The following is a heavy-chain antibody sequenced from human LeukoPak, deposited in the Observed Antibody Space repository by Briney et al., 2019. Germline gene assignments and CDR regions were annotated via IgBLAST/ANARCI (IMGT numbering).Heavy chain of an antibody. CDR1: GYTFTSYG. Sequence: SVKVSCKASGYTFTSYGISWVRQAPGQGLEWMGGIIPIFGTANYAQKFQGRVTITADESTSTAYMELSSLRSEDTAVYYCARGSSDSSGYLFDYWGQGTLVTVSS. D-gene: IGHD3-22*01. CDR3: ARGSSDSSGYLFDY. CDR2: IIPIFGTA. J-gene: IGHJ4*02. V-gene: IGHV1-69*13.